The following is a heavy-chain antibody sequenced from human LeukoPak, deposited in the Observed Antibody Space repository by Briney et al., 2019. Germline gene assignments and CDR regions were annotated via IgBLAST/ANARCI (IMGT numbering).Heavy chain of an antibody. Sequence: ASVKVSCKASGGTFSSYAISWVRQAPGQGLEWMGRIIPILGIANYAQKFQGRVTITADKSTSTAYMELSSLRSEDTAVYYCASDDYVWGRYRPIGSYFDYWGQGTLVTVSS. V-gene: IGHV1-69*04. CDR1: GGTFSSYA. J-gene: IGHJ4*02. D-gene: IGHD3-16*02. CDR3: ASDDYVWGRYRPIGSYFDY. CDR2: IIPILGIA.